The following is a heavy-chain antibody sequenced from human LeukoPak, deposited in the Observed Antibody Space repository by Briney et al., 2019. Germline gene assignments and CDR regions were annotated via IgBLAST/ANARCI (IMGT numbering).Heavy chain of an antibody. D-gene: IGHD2-2*01. V-gene: IGHV3-23*01. CDR3: ARSAVAATPRTSDC. Sequence: GGSLRLSCAAPGFPLNNYYIRWLRQAPGKGLEWVSAISASGSTYYADSVKGHFTISRDNSRNTLYLQMNSLRAEDTAVYYCARSAVAATPRTSDCWGQGTLVTVSS. J-gene: IGHJ4*02. CDR1: GFPLNNYY. CDR2: ISASGST.